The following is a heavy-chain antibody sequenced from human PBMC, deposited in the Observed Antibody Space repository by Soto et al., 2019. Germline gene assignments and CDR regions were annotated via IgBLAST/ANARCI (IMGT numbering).Heavy chain of an antibody. D-gene: IGHD3-3*01. J-gene: IGHJ4*02. V-gene: IGHV3-7*01. Sequence: GGSLRLSCEASGFTFSSYWMSWVRQAPGKGLEWVANIKQDGSEKYYVDSVKGRFTISRDNAKNSLYLHMNSLRAEDTAVYYCAGYDFWSGYYFDYWGQGALVTVSS. CDR1: GFTFSSYW. CDR3: AGYDFWSGYYFDY. CDR2: IKQDGSEK.